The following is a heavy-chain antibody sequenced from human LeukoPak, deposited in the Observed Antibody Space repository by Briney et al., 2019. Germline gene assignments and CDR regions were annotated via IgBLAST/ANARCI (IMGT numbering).Heavy chain of an antibody. Sequence: GGSLRLSCAASGFTFSSYAMSWVRQAPGKGLEWVSAISGSGGSTYYADSVKGRFTISRDNSKNTLYLQMNSLRAEDTAVYYCAKGNSPIAAAIYYGMDVWGQGTTVTVSS. V-gene: IGHV3-23*01. D-gene: IGHD6-13*01. J-gene: IGHJ6*02. CDR2: ISGSGGST. CDR3: AKGNSPIAAAIYYGMDV. CDR1: GFTFSSYA.